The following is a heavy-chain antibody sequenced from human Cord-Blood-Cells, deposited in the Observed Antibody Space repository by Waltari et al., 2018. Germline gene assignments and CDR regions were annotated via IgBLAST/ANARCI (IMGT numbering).Heavy chain of an antibody. Sequence: QVQLQQWGAGLLKPSETLSLTCAVYGGSFSGYYWSWIRQPPGKGLEWIGEINHSGSNNYNPSLKSRVTISVETSKNQFSLKLGSVTAADTAVYYCARNYEFCSGYVYYLGQGTLVTVSS. CDR1: GGSFSGYY. J-gene: IGHJ4*02. V-gene: IGHV4-34*01. CDR2: INHSGSN. D-gene: IGHD3-3*01. CDR3: ARNYEFCSGYVYY.